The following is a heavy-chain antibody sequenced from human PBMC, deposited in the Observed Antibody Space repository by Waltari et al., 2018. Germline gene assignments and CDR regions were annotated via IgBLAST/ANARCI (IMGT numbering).Heavy chain of an antibody. V-gene: IGHV4-34*01. CDR3: ARVGDCSSTSCYTWVDY. J-gene: IGHJ4*02. Sequence: QVQLQQWGAGLLKPSETLSLTCAVYGGSFSGYYWSWIRQPPGKGLEWIGEINHSGSTNYNPSLKSRVTISVDTSKNQFSLKLSSVTAADTAVYYCARVGDCSSTSCYTWVDYWGQGTLVTVSS. CDR2: INHSGST. D-gene: IGHD2-2*02. CDR1: GGSFSGYY.